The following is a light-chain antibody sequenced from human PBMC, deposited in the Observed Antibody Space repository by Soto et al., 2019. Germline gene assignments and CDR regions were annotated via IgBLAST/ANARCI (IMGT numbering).Light chain of an antibody. CDR1: SSNIGSNA. Sequence: QSVLTQPPSASGTPGQRVTISCSGSSSNIGSNAVSWYHQLPGTAPKLLIYRNNQRPSGVPDLFSGSKSGTSASLAISGLQSADEADYYCAAWDDSLKGWVFGGGTELTVL. V-gene: IGLV1-44*01. CDR2: RNN. J-gene: IGLJ3*02. CDR3: AAWDDSLKGWV.